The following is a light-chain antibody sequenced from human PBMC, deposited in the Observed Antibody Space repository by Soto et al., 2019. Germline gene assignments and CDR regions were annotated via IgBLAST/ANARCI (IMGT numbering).Light chain of an antibody. CDR1: SSDVGGYNY. CDR3: SSYAGSNLYV. J-gene: IGLJ1*01. Sequence: QSALTQPPSASGSPGQSVTISCTGTSSDVGGYNYVSWYQHHPGKAPKLMISEVSKRPSGVPDRFSGSKSGNTASLTVSGLQAEDEADYYCSSYAGSNLYVFGTGTKVTVL. CDR2: EVS. V-gene: IGLV2-8*01.